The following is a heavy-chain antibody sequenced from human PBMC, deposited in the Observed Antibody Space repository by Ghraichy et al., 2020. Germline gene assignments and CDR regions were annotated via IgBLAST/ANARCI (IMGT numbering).Heavy chain of an antibody. J-gene: IGHJ4*02. CDR1: GGSIRSYY. D-gene: IGHD6-13*01. Sequence: SETLSLTCTVSGGSIRSYYWSWIRQPAGKGLEWIGRIYTSGSTNYNPSLKSRVTMSVDTSKNQFSLKLSSVTAADTAVYYCARDRPLEYSSSWATLGYWGQGTLVTVSS. CDR3: ARDRPLEYSSSWATLGY. V-gene: IGHV4-4*07. CDR2: IYTSGST.